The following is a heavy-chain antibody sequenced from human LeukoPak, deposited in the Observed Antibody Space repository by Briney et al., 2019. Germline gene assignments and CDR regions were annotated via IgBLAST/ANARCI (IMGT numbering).Heavy chain of an antibody. J-gene: IGHJ4*02. CDR1: GFTFDDYA. Sequence: GRSLRLSCAASGFTFDDYAMHWVRQAPGKGLEWVSGISWNSGSIGYADSVKGRFTISRDNAKNSLYLQMNSLRGEDTAVYYCARSRYYYDSSGYYRFDYWGQGTLVTVSS. D-gene: IGHD3-22*01. CDR3: ARSRYYYDSSGYYRFDY. CDR2: ISWNSGSI. V-gene: IGHV3-9*01.